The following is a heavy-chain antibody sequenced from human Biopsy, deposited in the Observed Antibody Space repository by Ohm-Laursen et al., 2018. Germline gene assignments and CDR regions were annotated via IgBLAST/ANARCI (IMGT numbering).Heavy chain of an antibody. D-gene: IGHD5-24*01. V-gene: IGHV3-11*01. CDR3: ATTRSFDN. Sequence: SLRLSCAASGFSFSDYYMIWIRQAPGKGPEWVSYISSSGRTMYYADSVKGRFTISRDNANKSLYLQMNSLRAEDTAVYYCATTRSFDNWGQGTLVTVSS. CDR2: ISSSGRTM. J-gene: IGHJ4*02. CDR1: GFSFSDYY.